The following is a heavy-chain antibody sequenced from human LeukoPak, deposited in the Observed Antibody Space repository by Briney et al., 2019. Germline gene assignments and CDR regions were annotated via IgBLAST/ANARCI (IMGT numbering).Heavy chain of an antibody. V-gene: IGHV4-34*01. Sequence: SETLSLTCAVYGGSFSGYYWSWIRQPPGKGLEWIGEINHSGSTNYNPSLKSRVTISVDTFKNQFSLKLSSVTAADTAVYYCARDSSGWFRKGFDYWGQGTLVTVSS. D-gene: IGHD6-19*01. CDR3: ARDSSGWFRKGFDY. J-gene: IGHJ4*02. CDR2: INHSGST. CDR1: GGSFSGYY.